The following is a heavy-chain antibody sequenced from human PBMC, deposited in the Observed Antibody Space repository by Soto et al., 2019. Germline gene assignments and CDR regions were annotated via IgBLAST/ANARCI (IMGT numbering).Heavy chain of an antibody. J-gene: IGHJ6*03. CDR2: IYYSGST. CDR3: ARAYYDFTYYMDV. V-gene: IGHV4-59*01. CDR1: GGSISSYY. D-gene: IGHD3-3*01. Sequence: PSETLSLTCTVSGGSISSYYWSWLRQPPGKGLGWIGYIYYSGSTNYNPSLKSRVTISVDTSKNQFSLKLSSVTAADTAVYYCARAYYDFTYYMDVWGKGTTVTVSS.